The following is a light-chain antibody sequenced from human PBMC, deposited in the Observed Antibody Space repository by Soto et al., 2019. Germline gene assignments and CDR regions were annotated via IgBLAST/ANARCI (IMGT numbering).Light chain of an antibody. CDR1: SSDVGAYDF. J-gene: IGLJ3*02. V-gene: IGLV2-14*03. CDR3: SLYTNSSTRV. Sequence: QSVLAQPASVSGSPGQSITISCTGTSSDVGAYDFVSWYQQHPDKAPKLMIYEVSNRPSGVSYRFSGSKSVNTATLTISGLRAEDEADYYCSLYTNSSTRVFGRGTKLTVL. CDR2: EVS.